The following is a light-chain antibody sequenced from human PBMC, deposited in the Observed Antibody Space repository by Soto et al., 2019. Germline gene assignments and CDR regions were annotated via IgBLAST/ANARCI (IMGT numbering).Light chain of an antibody. CDR3: QQYNNWPWT. CDR1: QSISFNY. J-gene: IGKJ1*01. Sequence: EIVLTQSPGTLSLSPGEIATLSFSASQSISFNYLAWYHQKPGQAPRLLIHGTFTRATGIPARFSGSGSGTEFTLTISTLQSEDFAVYYCQQYNNWPWTFGQGTKVDIK. CDR2: GTF. V-gene: IGKV3-15*01.